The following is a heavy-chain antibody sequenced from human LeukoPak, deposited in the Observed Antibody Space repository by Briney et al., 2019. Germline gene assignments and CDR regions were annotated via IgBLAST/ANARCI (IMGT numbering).Heavy chain of an antibody. J-gene: IGHJ4*02. CDR3: TTLYYGDSVY. V-gene: IGHV3-15*07. CDR2: IKYKTEDGTT. CDR1: GFTFINAW. D-gene: IGHD4-17*01. Sequence: GGSPRLSCAASGFTFINAWLNWVRRAPGKGLEGIGRIKYKTEDGTTEYAPTVQGRFTISRDDSNNTLYLQMNSLKSEDTAVYYCTTLYYGDSVYWGEGTLVTVSP.